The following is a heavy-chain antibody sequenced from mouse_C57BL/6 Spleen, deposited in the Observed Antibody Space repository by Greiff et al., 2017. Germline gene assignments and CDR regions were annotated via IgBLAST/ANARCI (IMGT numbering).Heavy chain of an antibody. J-gene: IGHJ1*03. CDR2: IDPEDGET. D-gene: IGHD1-1*01. CDR1: GFNIKDYY. CDR3: ARNGSSSYWYFDV. Sequence: EVMLVESGAELVKPGASVKLSCTASGFNIKDYYMHWVKQRTEQGLEWIGRIDPEDGETKYAPKFQGKATITADTSSNTAYLQLSSLTSEDTAVYYCARNGSSSYWYFDVWGTGTTVTVSS. V-gene: IGHV14-2*01.